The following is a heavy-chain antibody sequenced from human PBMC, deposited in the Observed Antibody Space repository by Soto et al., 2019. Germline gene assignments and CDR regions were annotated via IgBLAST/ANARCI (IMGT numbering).Heavy chain of an antibody. V-gene: IGHV1-69*06. CDR1: GDIFDNYA. CDR2: ISPVIGTT. J-gene: IGHJ5*02. CDR3: ARDYSGYDPALNRFDP. D-gene: IGHD5-12*01. Sequence: QGHLVQSGAEVKKPRSSVKVSCKASGDIFDNYAISWVRQAPGQGLEWLGGISPVIGTTHYAQRFQGRLTITADRSTMTTYMELRGLKSEDTAIYFCARDYSGYDPALNRFDPWGQGTLVTVSS.